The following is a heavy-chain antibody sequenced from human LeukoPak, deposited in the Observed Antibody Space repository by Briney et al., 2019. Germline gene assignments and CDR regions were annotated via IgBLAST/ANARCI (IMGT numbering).Heavy chain of an antibody. D-gene: IGHD4-17*01. J-gene: IGHJ4*02. Sequence: SETLSLTCTVSGGSISSSSYYWGWIRQPPGKGLEWIGSIYYSGSTYYNPSLKSRVTMSVDTSKNQFSLKLSSVTAADTAVYYCARDRDDDYGDYHFDYWGQGTLVTVSS. CDR3: ARDRDDDYGDYHFDY. V-gene: IGHV4-39*07. CDR1: GGSISSSSYY. CDR2: IYYSGST.